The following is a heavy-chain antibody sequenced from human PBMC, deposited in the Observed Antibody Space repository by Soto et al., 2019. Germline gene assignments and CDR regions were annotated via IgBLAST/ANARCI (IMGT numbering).Heavy chain of an antibody. V-gene: IGHV3-48*01. D-gene: IGHD3-9*01. CDR3: ARDTSYYDILTGDYYCYYGMDV. Sequence: TASGFTFSSYSMNWVRQAPGKGLEWVSYISSSSSTIYYADSVKGRFTISRDNAKNSLYLQMNSLRAEDTAVYYCARDTSYYDILTGDYYCYYGMDVWGQGTTVTVSS. J-gene: IGHJ6*02. CDR1: GFTFSSYS. CDR2: ISSSSSTI.